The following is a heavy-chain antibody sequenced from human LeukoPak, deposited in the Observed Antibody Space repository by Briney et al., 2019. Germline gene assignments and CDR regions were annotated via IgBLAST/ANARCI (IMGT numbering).Heavy chain of an antibody. Sequence: PSETLSLTCVVSGGSITNNWWSWVRQPPGKGLEWIGEIYHSGSTTYNPSLKSRVTISIDTSKTQFSLKLSSVTAADTAVYYCASNGYYSLDYWGQGTLVTVSS. J-gene: IGHJ4*02. V-gene: IGHV4-4*02. CDR1: GGSITNNW. CDR2: IYHSGST. D-gene: IGHD4-17*01. CDR3: ASNGYYSLDY.